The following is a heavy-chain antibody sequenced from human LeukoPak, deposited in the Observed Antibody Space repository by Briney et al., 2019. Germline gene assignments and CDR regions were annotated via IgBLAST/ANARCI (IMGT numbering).Heavy chain of an antibody. J-gene: IGHJ4*02. D-gene: IGHD5-24*01. Sequence: GASVKVSCKASGYTFSGFYMHWVGQAPGQGLEWMGRINPHTGGTNYAQKFQGRVTMTRDTSISTAYLELSSLRSDDTAVYYCARGLMNGYNPYWGQGTLVTVSS. CDR2: INPHTGGT. CDR3: ARGLMNGYNPY. CDR1: GYTFSGFY. V-gene: IGHV1-2*06.